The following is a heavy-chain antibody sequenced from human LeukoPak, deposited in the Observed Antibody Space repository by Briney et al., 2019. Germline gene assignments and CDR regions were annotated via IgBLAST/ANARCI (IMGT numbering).Heavy chain of an antibody. CDR2: IYYSGST. V-gene: IGHV4-31*03. Sequence: PSQTLSLTCTVSGGSISRAGYYWSWIRQHPGKGLEWIGYIYYSGSTSYNPSLKSRLTISVDTSKNRFSLKLSSVTAADTAVYFCAKFDYGDYSNYFDYWGQGTLVTVSS. CDR1: GGSISRAGYY. J-gene: IGHJ4*02. CDR3: AKFDYGDYSNYFDY. D-gene: IGHD4-17*01.